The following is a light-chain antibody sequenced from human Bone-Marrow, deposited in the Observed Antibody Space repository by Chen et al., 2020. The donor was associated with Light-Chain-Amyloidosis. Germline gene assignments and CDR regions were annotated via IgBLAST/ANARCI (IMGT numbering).Light chain of an antibody. CDR3: SSYASTNTYV. CDR2: DVR. J-gene: IGLJ1*01. V-gene: IGLV2-14*03. CDR1: SSDVGGYNY. Sequence: QSALTQPASVSGSPGQSITISCTGTSSDVGGYNYVSWYQKYPGKAPKLLIYDVRNRPSGVSNRFSGSKSGNTASLTISGLQAEDEADYYCSSYASTNTYVFGTGTEVTVL.